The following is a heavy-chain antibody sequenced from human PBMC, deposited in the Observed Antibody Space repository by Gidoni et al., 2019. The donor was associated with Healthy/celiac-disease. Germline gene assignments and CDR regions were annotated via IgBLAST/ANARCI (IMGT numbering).Heavy chain of an antibody. CDR1: GGSISSSSYY. Sequence: QLQLQESGPGLEKPSATLSLTCTVSGGSISSSSYYWGWIRQPPGKGLEWIGSIYYSGSTYYNPSLKSRVTISVDTSKNQFSLKLSSVTAADTAVYYCARLVRGVIWFDPWGQGTLVTVSS. CDR3: ARLVRGVIWFDP. J-gene: IGHJ5*02. V-gene: IGHV4-39*01. D-gene: IGHD3-10*01. CDR2: IYYSGST.